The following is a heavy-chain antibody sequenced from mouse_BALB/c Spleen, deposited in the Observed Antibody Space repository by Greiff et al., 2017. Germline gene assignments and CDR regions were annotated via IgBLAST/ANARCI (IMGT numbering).Heavy chain of an antibody. V-gene: IGHV1S137*01. CDR2: ISTYYGDA. CDR3: ARDRYGKALFAY. Sequence: QVQLQQSGAELVRPGVSVKISCKGSGYTFTDYAMHWVKQSHAKSLEWIGVISTYYGDASYNQKFKGKATMTVDKSSSTAYMELARLTSEDSAIYYCARDRYGKALFAYWGQGTLVTVSA. D-gene: IGHD2-1*01. J-gene: IGHJ3*01. CDR1: GYTFTDYA.